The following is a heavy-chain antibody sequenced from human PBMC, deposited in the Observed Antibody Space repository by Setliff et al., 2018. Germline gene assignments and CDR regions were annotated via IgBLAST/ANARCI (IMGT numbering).Heavy chain of an antibody. Sequence: NPSETLSLTCSVSGGSISNSDYYWDWIRQPPGKGLEWIGRVYYSGDTYYIPSLLSRVTISVDTPKNQFSLKLSSVTAADTSVYFCARHRPNLPFDAWGQGAPVTVSS. V-gene: IGHV4-39*01. CDR2: VYYSGDT. J-gene: IGHJ4*02. CDR1: GGSISNSDYY. CDR3: ARHRPNLPFDA. D-gene: IGHD7-27*01.